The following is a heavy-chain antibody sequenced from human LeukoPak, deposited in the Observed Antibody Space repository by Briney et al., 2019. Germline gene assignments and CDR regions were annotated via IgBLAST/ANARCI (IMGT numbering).Heavy chain of an antibody. V-gene: IGHV3-7*01. J-gene: IGHJ4*02. CDR2: IKQDGTEK. D-gene: IGHD1-26*01. CDR3: VCYIVGAKRSFDY. CDR1: GFSFTTYW. Sequence: GGSLRLSCAASGFSFTTYWMSWVRQAPGKGLEWVANIKQDGTEKSYVDSVKGRFAISRDNAQNSLYLQMNSLRAEDTAVYYCVCYIVGAKRSFDYWGQGTLVTVSS.